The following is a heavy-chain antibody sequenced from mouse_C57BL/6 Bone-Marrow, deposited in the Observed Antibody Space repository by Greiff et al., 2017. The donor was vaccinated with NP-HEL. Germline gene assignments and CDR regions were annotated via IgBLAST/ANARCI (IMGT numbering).Heavy chain of an antibody. D-gene: IGHD1-1*01. CDR2: ISNGGGST. CDR1: GFTFSDYY. V-gene: IGHV5-12*01. CDR3: ARHGVTTVVATTPYFDV. J-gene: IGHJ1*03. Sequence: EVQVVESGGGLVQPGGSLKLSCAASGFTFSDYYMYWVRQTPEKRLEWVAYISNGGGSTYYPDTVKGRFTISRDNAQNTLYPQTSRLKSEDTAMYYCARHGVTTVVATTPYFDVWGTGSTVTVSS.